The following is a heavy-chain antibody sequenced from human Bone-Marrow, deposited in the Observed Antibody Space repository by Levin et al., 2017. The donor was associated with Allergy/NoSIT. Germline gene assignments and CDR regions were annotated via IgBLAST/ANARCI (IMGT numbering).Heavy chain of an antibody. D-gene: IGHD5-18*01. V-gene: IGHV3-23*01. CDR1: GFTFSSYA. CDR3: AKDDRQLGLSGSTY. J-gene: IGHJ4*02. Sequence: PGGSLRLSCAASGFTFSSYAMSWVRQAPGKGLEWVSAISGSGGSTYYADSVKGRFTISRDNSKNTLYLQMNSLRAEDTAVYYCAKDDRQLGLSGSTYWGQGTLVTVSS. CDR2: ISGSGGST.